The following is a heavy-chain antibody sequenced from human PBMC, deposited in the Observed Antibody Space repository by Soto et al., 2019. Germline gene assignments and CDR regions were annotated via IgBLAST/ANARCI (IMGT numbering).Heavy chain of an antibody. D-gene: IGHD6-19*01. CDR1: GYTFTSYG. J-gene: IGHJ4*02. CDR2: ISAYNGNT. CDR3: ARADPWFGDSSGWYADY. Sequence: QVQLVQSGAEVKKPGASVKVSCKASGYTFTSYGISWVRQAPGQGLEWMGWISAYNGNTNYARKLQGRVTMTTDTSTSTADMELRSLRSDDTAVYYCARADPWFGDSSGWYADYWGQGTLVTVSS. V-gene: IGHV1-18*01.